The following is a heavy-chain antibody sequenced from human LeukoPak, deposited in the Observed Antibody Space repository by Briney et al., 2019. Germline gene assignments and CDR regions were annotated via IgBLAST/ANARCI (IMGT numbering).Heavy chain of an antibody. CDR2: IYYSGST. CDR3: ARGEYYDSSGYYGFGFPFNFDY. D-gene: IGHD3-22*01. Sequence: PSETLSLTCTVSGGSISSYYWSWIRQPPGKGLEWIGYIYYSGSTNYNPSLKSRVTISVDTSKNQFSLKLSSVTAADTAVYYCARGEYYDSSGYYGFGFPFNFDYWGQGTLVTVSS. CDR1: GGSISSYY. J-gene: IGHJ4*02. V-gene: IGHV4-59*01.